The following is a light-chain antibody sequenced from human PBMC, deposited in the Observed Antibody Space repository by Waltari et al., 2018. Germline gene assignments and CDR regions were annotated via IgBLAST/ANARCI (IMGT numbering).Light chain of an antibody. CDR3: QHYVSLPAT. V-gene: IGKV3-20*01. Sequence: EIVLTQSPGTLSLSPGETATLSCRASPSVRRALAWYQQKPGQAPRLLIYDASSRATGIPDRFSGSGSGTDFSLTISRLEAEDFAVYYCQHYVSLPATFGQGTKVEIK. CDR2: DAS. J-gene: IGKJ1*01. CDR1: PSVRRA.